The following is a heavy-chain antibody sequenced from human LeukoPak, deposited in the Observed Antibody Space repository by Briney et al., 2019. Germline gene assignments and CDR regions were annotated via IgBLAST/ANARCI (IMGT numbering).Heavy chain of an antibody. Sequence: PGGSLRLSCAASGFTFSDYYMSWIRQAPGKGLEWVAYISSSGSTIYYADSVKGRFTISRDNAKNSLYLQMNSLRAEDTAVYYCARLDIVVVPAPYYYYGMDVWGQGTTVTVSS. CDR2: ISSSGSTI. D-gene: IGHD2-2*01. CDR1: GFTFSDYY. CDR3: ARLDIVVVPAPYYYYGMDV. J-gene: IGHJ6*02. V-gene: IGHV3-11*01.